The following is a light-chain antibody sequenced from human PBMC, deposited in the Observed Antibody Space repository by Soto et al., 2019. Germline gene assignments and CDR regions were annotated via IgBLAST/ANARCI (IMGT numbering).Light chain of an antibody. V-gene: IGLV2-8*01. CDR2: EVS. J-gene: IGLJ2*01. Sequence: QSALTQPPSASVSPGQSVTISCTGTSSDVCGHNYVSWYQPYTGKSPKLMIYEVSKRRSGVPDLFSGYKSVNTASLTVSGLQSYDEADYYFSSYSGSTNLIFGLGTQ. CDR3: SSYSGSTNLI. CDR1: SSDVCGHNY.